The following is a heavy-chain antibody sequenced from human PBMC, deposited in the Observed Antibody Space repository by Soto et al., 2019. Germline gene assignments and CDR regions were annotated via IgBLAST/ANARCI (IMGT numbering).Heavy chain of an antibody. Sequence: PGGSLRLSCAASGFTFSSYWMSWVRQAPGKGLEWVANIKQDGSEKYYVDSVKGRFTISRDNAKNSLYLQMNSLRAEDTAVHYCARGGWYRSWRYYYYGMDVWGQGTTVTVSS. D-gene: IGHD6-19*01. J-gene: IGHJ6*02. CDR1: GFTFSSYW. V-gene: IGHV3-7*01. CDR3: ARGGWYRSWRYYYYGMDV. CDR2: IKQDGSEK.